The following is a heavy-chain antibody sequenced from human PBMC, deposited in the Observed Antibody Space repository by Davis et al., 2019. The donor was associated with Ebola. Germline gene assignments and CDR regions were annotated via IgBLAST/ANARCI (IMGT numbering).Heavy chain of an antibody. J-gene: IGHJ4*02. CDR1: GHYFTSYW. Sequence: GESLKISCKGSGHYFTSYWISWVRQMPGRGLEWMGRIDPSDSKTDYSPSFQGHVTISVDKSISTVYLHWSSLKASDTAMYYCSGFGLEWGQGTLVTVSS. CDR2: IDPSDSKT. CDR3: SGFGLE. V-gene: IGHV5-10-1*01. D-gene: IGHD3/OR15-3a*01.